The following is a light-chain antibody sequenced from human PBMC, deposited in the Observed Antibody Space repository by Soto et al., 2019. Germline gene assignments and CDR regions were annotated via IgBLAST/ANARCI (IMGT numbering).Light chain of an antibody. Sequence: QSVLTQPPSASGSPGQSVTISCTGTSSDVGGYNYVSWYQQHPGKAPKLMIYEASKRPSGVPDRFSGSKSGNTASLTVSGLQAEDEADYYCSSYAGSNNPLVFGTGTKGTVL. V-gene: IGLV2-8*01. CDR1: SSDVGGYNY. CDR2: EAS. CDR3: SSYAGSNNPLV. J-gene: IGLJ1*01.